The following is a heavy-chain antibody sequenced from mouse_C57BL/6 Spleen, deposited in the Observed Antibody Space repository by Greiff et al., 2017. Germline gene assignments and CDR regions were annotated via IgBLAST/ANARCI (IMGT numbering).Heavy chain of an antibody. CDR2: ISYDGSN. CDR3: EGAYDGYPYWYFDV. CDR1: GYSITSGYY. D-gene: IGHD2-3*01. V-gene: IGHV3-6*01. J-gene: IGHJ1*03. Sequence: ESGPGLVKPSQSLSLTCSVTGYSITSGYYWNWIRQFPGNKLEWMGYISYDGSNNYNPSLKNRISITRDTSKNQFFLKLNSVTTEDTATYDCEGAYDGYPYWYFDVWGTGTTVTVSS.